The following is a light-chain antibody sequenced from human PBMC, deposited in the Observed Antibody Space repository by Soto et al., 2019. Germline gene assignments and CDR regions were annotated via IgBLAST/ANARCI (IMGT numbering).Light chain of an antibody. CDR2: KAS. J-gene: IGKJ2*01. Sequence: DIQMTQSPSTLSGSVGDRVTITCRASQTISSWLAWYQQKPGKAPKLLIYKASTLKSGVPSRFSGSGSGTEFTLTISSLQPDDFAVYYCQQYGRSPFTFGQGTNLQIK. V-gene: IGKV1-5*03. CDR3: QQYGRSPFT. CDR1: QTISSW.